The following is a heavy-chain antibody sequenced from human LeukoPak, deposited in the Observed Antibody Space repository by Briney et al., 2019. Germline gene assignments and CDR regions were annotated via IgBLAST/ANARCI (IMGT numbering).Heavy chain of an antibody. CDR3: ARESYYYESSGYSPYYFDY. J-gene: IGHJ4*02. CDR1: GGSISSYY. D-gene: IGHD3-22*01. V-gene: IGHV4-59*01. CDR2: IYYSGST. Sequence: SETLSLTCTVSGGSISSYYWSWIRQPPGKGLEWIGYIYYSGSTNYNPSLKSRVTISVDTSENHFSLKLSSVTAADTAVYYCARESYYYESSGYSPYYFDYWGQGILVTVSP.